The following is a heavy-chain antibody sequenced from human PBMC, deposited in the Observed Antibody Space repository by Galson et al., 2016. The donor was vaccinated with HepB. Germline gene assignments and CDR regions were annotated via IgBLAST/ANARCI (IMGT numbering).Heavy chain of an antibody. CDR2: IFPGDSDT. CDR1: GNTFSSYW. J-gene: IGHJ4*02. CDR3: AAARPPGLVLVY. V-gene: IGHV5-51*01. D-gene: IGHD2-8*02. Sequence: QSGAEVKKPGDSLKISCKGSGNTFSSYWIAWVRQMPGKGLELMGVIFPGDSDTRYSPSFHGHVTISADKSTNTAYLQWSSLKASDTAVYYCAAARPPGLVLVYWGLGTRVTVSS.